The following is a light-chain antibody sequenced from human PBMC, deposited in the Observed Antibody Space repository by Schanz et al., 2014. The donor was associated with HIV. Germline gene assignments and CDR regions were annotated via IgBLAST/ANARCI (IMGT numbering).Light chain of an antibody. CDR3: LQYDSDSWT. CDR1: QDISNY. V-gene: IGKV1-5*03. Sequence: DIQMTQSPSSLSASVGDRVTITCQASQDISNYLNWYQQKPGKAPKVLIYQASILENGVPSTFSGGGYGTEFTLTISSLQPDDFATYFCLQYDSDSWTFGQGTKLDIQ. CDR2: QAS. J-gene: IGKJ2*02.